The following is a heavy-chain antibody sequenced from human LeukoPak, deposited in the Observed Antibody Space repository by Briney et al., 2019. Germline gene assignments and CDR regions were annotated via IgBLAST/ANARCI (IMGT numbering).Heavy chain of an antibody. CDR1: GFTFTAYY. CDR2: INPNSGGT. CDR3: ARDPLIVVVPAALYYMDV. Sequence: ASVKVSCKASGFTFTAYYMHWVRQAPGQGLEWMGWINPNSGGTNYAQKFQGRVTMTRDTSISTAYMELSRLRSDDTAVYYCARDPLIVVVPAALYYMDVWGKGTTVTISS. D-gene: IGHD2-2*01. J-gene: IGHJ6*03. V-gene: IGHV1-2*02.